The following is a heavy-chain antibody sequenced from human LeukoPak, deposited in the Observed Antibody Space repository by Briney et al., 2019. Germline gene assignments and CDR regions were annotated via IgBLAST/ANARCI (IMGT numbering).Heavy chain of an antibody. Sequence: PGGSLRLSWAACGFTFSSYAMSWVGQAPGKGLEWVSAISGSGGSTYYADSVKGRFTISRDNSKNTLYLQMNSLRAEDTAVYYCPKNRRESYPGTDFDYWGQGTLVTVSS. CDR3: PKNRRESYPGTDFDY. J-gene: IGHJ4*02. CDR1: GFTFSSYA. D-gene: IGHD3-10*01. CDR2: ISGSGGST. V-gene: IGHV3-23*01.